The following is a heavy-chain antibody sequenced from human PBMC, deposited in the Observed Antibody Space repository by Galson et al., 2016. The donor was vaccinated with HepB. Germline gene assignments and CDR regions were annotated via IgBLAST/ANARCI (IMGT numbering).Heavy chain of an antibody. J-gene: IGHJ6*02. CDR3: AKGRLRFLGWGTRGMDV. D-gene: IGHD3-3*01. CDR1: GFNFSYYA. V-gene: IGHV3-30*18. Sequence: SLRLSCAASGFNFSYYAVHWVRQAPGKGLAWVASISYDGRTNYYADSVKGRFTISRDNSEGTLDLQMSGLRAEDTALYYCAKGRLRFLGWGTRGMDVWGRGTAVTVSS. CDR2: ISYDGRTN.